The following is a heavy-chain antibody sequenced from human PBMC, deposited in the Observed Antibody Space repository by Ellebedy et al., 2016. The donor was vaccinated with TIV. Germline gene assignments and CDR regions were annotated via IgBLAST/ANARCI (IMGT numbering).Heavy chain of an antibody. V-gene: IGHV3-23*01. J-gene: IGHJ4*02. D-gene: IGHD4-11*01. CDR2: ISAGGGST. CDR1: GFTFSSYA. Sequence: GGSLRLSXAASGFTFSSYAMSWVRQAPGKGLECVSAISAGGGSTYYADSVKGRFTISRDNSKNTLYLQMSSLRAEDTAVHYCAKSMFEDYSLTPNPYCFDYWGQGTLVTVSS. CDR3: AKSMFEDYSLTPNPYCFDY.